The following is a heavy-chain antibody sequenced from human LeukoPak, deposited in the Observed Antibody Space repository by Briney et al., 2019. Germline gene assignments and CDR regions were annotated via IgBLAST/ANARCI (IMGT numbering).Heavy chain of an antibody. CDR1: GGTFSSYA. CDR3: ARMAPRRFFDWLPDAFDV. Sequence: ASVKVSCKASGGTFSSYAISWVRQAPGQGLEWMGWITPNNGAADYPQKFQGRVTLTIDTSTMTADMEVRSVRSDDTAVYYCARMAPRRFFDWLPDAFDVWGQGAVVTVSS. CDR2: ITPNNGAA. J-gene: IGHJ3*01. V-gene: IGHV1-18*01. D-gene: IGHD3-9*01.